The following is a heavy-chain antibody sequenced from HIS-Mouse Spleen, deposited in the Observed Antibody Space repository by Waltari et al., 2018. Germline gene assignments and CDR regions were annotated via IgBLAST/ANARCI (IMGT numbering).Heavy chain of an antibody. CDR2: IYYSGRT. D-gene: IGHD6-13*01. V-gene: IGHV4-39*07. CDR3: AREIPYSSSWYDWYFDL. J-gene: IGHJ2*01. CDR1: GGSISSSSYY. Sequence: QLQLQESGPGLVKPSETLSLTCTVSGGSISSSSYYWGWIRQPPGKGQGWIGSIYYSGRTYYNPSLKSRVTISVDTSKNQFSLKLSSVTAADTAVYYCAREIPYSSSWYDWYFDLWGRGTLVTVSS.